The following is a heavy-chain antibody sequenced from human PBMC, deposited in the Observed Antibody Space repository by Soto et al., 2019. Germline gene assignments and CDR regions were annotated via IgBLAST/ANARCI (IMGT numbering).Heavy chain of an antibody. Sequence: QVHLVQSGAEVKMPGASVKVSCKASGFTFTSYAITWVRQAPGQGLEWMGWISAYNGGTEYAQKFQGRVTMTTDSSTSTAYMELGSLTSDDTAIYFCARDFTGWPPDGVDSWGQGTLVTVSA. J-gene: IGHJ4*02. CDR3: ARDFTGWPPDGVDS. V-gene: IGHV1-18*01. CDR1: GFTFTSYA. CDR2: ISAYNGGT. D-gene: IGHD3-16*01.